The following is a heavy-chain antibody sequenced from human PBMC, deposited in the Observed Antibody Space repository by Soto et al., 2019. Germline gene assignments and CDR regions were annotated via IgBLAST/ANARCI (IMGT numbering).Heavy chain of an antibody. D-gene: IGHD3-22*01. CDR2: IYYSGTT. Sequence: QVQLQESGPGLVKPSETLSLTCTVSGDSISSSYWTLIRQPPGKGLEWIGYIYYSGTTNYNPSLKSRVTISVDTSKNQFSLKLRSVTAADTAVYYCARDSSGYYTFDFWGQGTLVTVSS. CDR3: ARDSSGYYTFDF. J-gene: IGHJ4*02. V-gene: IGHV4-59*01. CDR1: GDSISSSY.